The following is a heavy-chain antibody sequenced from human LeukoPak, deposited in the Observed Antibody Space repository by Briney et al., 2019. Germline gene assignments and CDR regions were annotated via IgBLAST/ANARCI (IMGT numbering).Heavy chain of an antibody. Sequence: ASVKVSCKASGYTFTGYYMHWVRQAPGQGLEWMGWINPNSGDTKYAQKFQGRVTMTRDTSISTAYMELSSLRSEDTAVYYCARGAVAGRDYWGQGTLVTVSS. CDR3: ARGAVAGRDY. CDR2: INPNSGDT. J-gene: IGHJ4*02. V-gene: IGHV1-2*02. D-gene: IGHD6-19*01. CDR1: GYTFTGYY.